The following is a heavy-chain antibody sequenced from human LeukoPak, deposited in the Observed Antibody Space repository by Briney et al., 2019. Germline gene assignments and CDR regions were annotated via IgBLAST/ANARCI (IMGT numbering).Heavy chain of an antibody. Sequence: GASLRLSCEASGFSFSYYNFNWVRQPPGKGLEWVSSISSSGIDMYYAHSLKGRFTISRDNAKNSLYLHMSSLRVEDTAVYYCARDRSHDDAFDLWGQGTMVTVSS. D-gene: IGHD3-16*01. CDR1: GFSFSYYN. CDR2: ISSSGIDM. V-gene: IGHV3-21*01. CDR3: ARDRSHDDAFDL. J-gene: IGHJ3*01.